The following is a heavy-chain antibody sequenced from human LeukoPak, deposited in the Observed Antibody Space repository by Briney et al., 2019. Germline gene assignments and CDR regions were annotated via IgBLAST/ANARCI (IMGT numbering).Heavy chain of an antibody. Sequence: GASLQISCKGSGSIFTSYGIGGGRQLPGKGLEWMGIIYPGDSDTRYSPSFQGQLTISADNSISTAYLQWSSLKASDTAMYYCALYYEGISYFDYWGQGTLVTVSS. J-gene: IGHJ4*02. D-gene: IGHD3-22*01. CDR2: IYPGDSDT. CDR3: ALYYEGISYFDY. V-gene: IGHV5-51*01. CDR1: GSIFTSYG.